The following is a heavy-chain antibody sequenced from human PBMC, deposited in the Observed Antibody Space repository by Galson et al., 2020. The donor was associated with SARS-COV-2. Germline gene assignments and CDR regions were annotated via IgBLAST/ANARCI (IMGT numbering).Heavy chain of an antibody. CDR3: ARGHWSFDL. CDR2: IYSTGST. CDR1: GGSISGNDNY. V-gene: IGHV4-31*03. Sequence: SETLSLTCTVSGGSISGNDNYWSWIRQHPGKGLEWIGYIYSTGSTYYNPSLKSRATLSLEKSKNQFSLKLTSVTAADTAVYFCARGHWSFDLWGRGTLVTVSS. J-gene: IGHJ2*01.